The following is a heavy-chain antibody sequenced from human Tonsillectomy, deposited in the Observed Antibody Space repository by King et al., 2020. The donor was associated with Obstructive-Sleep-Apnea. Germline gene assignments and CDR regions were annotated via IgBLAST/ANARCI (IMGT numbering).Heavy chain of an antibody. J-gene: IGHJ5*02. Sequence: VQLQQWGAGLLKPSETLSLTCAVYGGSFSGYYWSWIRQPPGKGLEWIGEINHSGSTNYNPSLKSRVTLSVDTSKNQFSLKLSSVTAADTAVYYCARMRQYQLLFSLYNWFDPWGQGTLVTVSP. CDR2: INHSGST. CDR3: ARMRQYQLLFSLYNWFDP. V-gene: IGHV4-34*01. CDR1: GGSFSGYY. D-gene: IGHD2-2*01.